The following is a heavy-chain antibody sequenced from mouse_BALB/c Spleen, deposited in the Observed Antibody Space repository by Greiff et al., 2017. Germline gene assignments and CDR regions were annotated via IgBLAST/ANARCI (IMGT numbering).Heavy chain of an antibody. V-gene: IGHV3-2*02. CDR1: GYSITSDYA. Sequence: EVKLLESGPGLVKPSQSLSLTCTVTGYSITSDYAWNWIRQFPGNKLEWMGYISYSGSTSYNPSLKSRISITRDTSKNQFFLQLNSVTTEDTATYYCARLVTTAKDYAMDYWGQGTSVTVSS. CDR3: ARLVTTAKDYAMDY. D-gene: IGHD1-2*01. J-gene: IGHJ4*01. CDR2: ISYSGST.